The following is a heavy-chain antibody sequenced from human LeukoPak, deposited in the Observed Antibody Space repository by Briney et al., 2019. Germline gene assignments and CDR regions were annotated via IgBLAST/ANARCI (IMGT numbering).Heavy chain of an antibody. Sequence: GGSLRLSCTASGFTFGDYAMSWVRQAPGKGLEWVGFIRSKAYGGTTEYAASVKGRFTISRGDSKSIAYLHMNSLKTEDTAVYYRTISLGDSSGYYVDYWGQGTLVTVSS. CDR1: GFTFGDYA. CDR3: TISLGDSSGYYVDY. V-gene: IGHV3-49*04. J-gene: IGHJ4*02. CDR2: IRSKAYGGTT. D-gene: IGHD3-22*01.